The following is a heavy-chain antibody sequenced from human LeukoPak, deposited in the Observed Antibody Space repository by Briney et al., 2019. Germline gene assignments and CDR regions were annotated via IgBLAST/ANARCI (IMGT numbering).Heavy chain of an antibody. CDR3: ERDGRGASRPYHLFDR. D-gene: IGHD3-10*01. Sequence: QPGGSLRLSCAASGVTFSKYCINGGRQAPGKGLEWVANIKADRAETQSVDYVKGRFIISRDNATESLYLQMNRMTEEDTAVYYCERDGRGASRPYHLFDRWGQRTLVIVSS. J-gene: IGHJ5*02. CDR1: GVTFSKYC. CDR2: IKADRAET. V-gene: IGHV3-7*01.